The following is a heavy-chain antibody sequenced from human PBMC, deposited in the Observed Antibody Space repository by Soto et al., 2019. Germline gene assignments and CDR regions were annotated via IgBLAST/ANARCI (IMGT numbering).Heavy chain of an antibody. CDR1: VFTFSGSA. J-gene: IGHJ6*02. CDR3: TYDTTPYYYYYGMDV. V-gene: IGHV3-73*01. Sequence: GPLRLSCAASVFTFSGSAMHWVRQGSGKGLEWVGRIRSKANSYATAYAASVKGRFTISRDDSKNTAYLQMNSLKTEDTAVYYCTYDTTPYYYYYGMDVWGQGTTVTVSS. CDR2: IRSKANSYAT. D-gene: IGHD1-1*01.